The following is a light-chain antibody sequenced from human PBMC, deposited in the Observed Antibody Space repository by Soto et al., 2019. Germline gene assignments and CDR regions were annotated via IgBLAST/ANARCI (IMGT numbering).Light chain of an antibody. CDR1: QSISSW. J-gene: IGKJ1*01. Sequence: DIQMTQSPSTLSASVGDRVTITCRASQSISSWLAWYQQKPGEAPKLLIYDASSLESGVPSRFSGSGSGTEFTLTISSLQPDDFATYYCQHETFGQGTKVEIK. CDR3: QHET. CDR2: DAS. V-gene: IGKV1-5*01.